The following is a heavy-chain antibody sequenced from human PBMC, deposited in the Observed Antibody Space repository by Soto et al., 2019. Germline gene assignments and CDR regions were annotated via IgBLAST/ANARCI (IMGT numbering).Heavy chain of an antibody. J-gene: IGHJ6*02. CDR2: IIPIFGTA. Sequence: SVKVSCKASGGTFSSYAISWVRQAPGQGLEWMGGIIPIFGTANYAQKFQGRVTITADESTSTAYMELSSLRSEDTAVYYCARKVEYCSGGSCYYYGMDVWGQGTTVTVSS. V-gene: IGHV1-69*13. CDR1: GGTFSSYA. CDR3: ARKVEYCSGGSCYYYGMDV. D-gene: IGHD2-15*01.